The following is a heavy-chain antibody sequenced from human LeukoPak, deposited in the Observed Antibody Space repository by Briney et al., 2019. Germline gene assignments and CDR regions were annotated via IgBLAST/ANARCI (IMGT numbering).Heavy chain of an antibody. D-gene: IGHD6-19*01. Sequence: GGSLRLSCAASGFTFSSYGMHWVRQAPGKGLEWVSSISSSSSYIYYADSVKGRFTISRDNAKNSLYLQMNSLRAEDTAVYYCAKGPLTEVPGTTWDYWGQGTLVTVSS. J-gene: IGHJ4*02. CDR3: AKGPLTEVPGTTWDY. CDR1: GFTFSSYG. V-gene: IGHV3-21*04. CDR2: ISSSSSYI.